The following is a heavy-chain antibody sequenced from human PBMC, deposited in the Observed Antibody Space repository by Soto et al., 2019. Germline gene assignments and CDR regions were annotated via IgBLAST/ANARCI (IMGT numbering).Heavy chain of an antibody. CDR3: AKSAGSNAYYPNDY. V-gene: IGHV3-23*01. J-gene: IGHJ4*02. CDR1: GFTFSSYA. Sequence: GGSLRLSCAAYGFTFSSYAMTWVLQAPGKGLEWVSSISGSGISTYYADSVKGRFTISRDNSKNTLYLQMNSLRAEDAAVYYCAKSAGSNAYYPNDYWGQGTLVTVSS. CDR2: ISGSGIST. D-gene: IGHD3-16*01.